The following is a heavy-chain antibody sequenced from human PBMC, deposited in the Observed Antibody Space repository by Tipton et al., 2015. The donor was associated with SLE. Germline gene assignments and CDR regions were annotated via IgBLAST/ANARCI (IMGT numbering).Heavy chain of an antibody. CDR3: ARGQAIAVAYEGWFDP. V-gene: IGHV3-23*01. J-gene: IGHJ5*02. Sequence: EASGFTFRSHAMSWVRQAPGKGLEWVSAISADAGITYYADSVKGRFTISRDNSKKTLFLEMNSLRVEDTAIYYCARGQAIAVAYEGWFDPWGQGTLVTVSS. CDR1: GFTFRSHA. D-gene: IGHD6-19*01. CDR2: ISADAGIT.